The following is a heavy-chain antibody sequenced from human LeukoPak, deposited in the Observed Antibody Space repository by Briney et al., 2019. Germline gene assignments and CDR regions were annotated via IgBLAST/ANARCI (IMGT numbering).Heavy chain of an antibody. CDR2: ISTYNGDT. D-gene: IGHD2-2*01. CDR3: ARDPSNTSGRYIYFDY. CDR1: GYTLTRYA. J-gene: IGHJ4*02. V-gene: IGHV1-18*01. Sequence: ASVKVSCKASGYTLTRYAISWVRQAPGQGLEWMGWISTYNGDTNYAQNFQGRVTMTTDTSTTTAYMELRSLRSDDSAIYFCARDPSNTSGRYIYFDYWGQGTLVTVSS.